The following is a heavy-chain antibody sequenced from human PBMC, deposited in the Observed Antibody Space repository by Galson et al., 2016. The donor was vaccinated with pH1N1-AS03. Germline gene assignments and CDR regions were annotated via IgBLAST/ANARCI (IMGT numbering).Heavy chain of an antibody. Sequence: SLRLSCAASGFSFSTHSMNWVRQAPGKGLESLSSIGSDTTTTYYADSVKGRFTISRDNAKDSLYLQMDSLRGADTAMYYRARALVYGLPYCWGQGTLVTVSA. CDR1: GFSFSTHS. CDR2: IGSDTTTT. V-gene: IGHV3-48*04. D-gene: IGHD2-2*02. CDR3: ARALVYGLPYC. J-gene: IGHJ4*02.